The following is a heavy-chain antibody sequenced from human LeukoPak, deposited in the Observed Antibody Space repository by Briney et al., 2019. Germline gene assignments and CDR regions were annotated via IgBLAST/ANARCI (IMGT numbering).Heavy chain of an antibody. CDR1: GFTFSDYY. Sequence: GGPLTLPCAPSGFTFSDYYMSWIRQAPGKGPEWVSYISSSSSYTNYADSVKDRFTISRDNAKNALYLQMNSLRAEDTAVYYCARDREGIRRGAYYFDYWGQGTLVTVSS. CDR3: ARDREGIRRGAYYFDY. D-gene: IGHD3-10*01. V-gene: IGHV3-11*05. CDR2: ISSSSSYT. J-gene: IGHJ4*02.